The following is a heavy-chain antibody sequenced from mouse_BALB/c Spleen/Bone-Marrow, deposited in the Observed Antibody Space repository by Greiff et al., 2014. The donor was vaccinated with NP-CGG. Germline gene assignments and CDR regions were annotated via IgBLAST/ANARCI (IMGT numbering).Heavy chain of an antibody. CDR3: TRPSFYYGSSYWYFDV. V-gene: IGHV14-3*02. J-gene: IGHJ1*01. CDR2: IDPANGDT. CDR1: GFNIKDTY. D-gene: IGHD1-1*01. Sequence: EVQLQQSVSELVKPGASVKLSCAASGFNIKDTYMHWVKQRPEQGLEWIGRIDPANGDTKYDPKFRGKATITADTSSNTAYLQLSSLTSEDTAVYYCTRPSFYYGSSYWYFDVWGAGTTVTVSS.